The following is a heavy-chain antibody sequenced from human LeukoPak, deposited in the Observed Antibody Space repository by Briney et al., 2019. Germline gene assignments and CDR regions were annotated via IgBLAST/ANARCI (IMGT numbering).Heavy chain of an antibody. Sequence: PGGSLRLSCEASGFRFSDFTMTWVRQAPGKGPEWVSAIGGRGGSTYYADSVGGRFTISGDNSKDIVYLQMNSLKVEDTATYYCGKEGGAWGQGTKVTVSS. D-gene: IGHD3-16*01. J-gene: IGHJ5*02. V-gene: IGHV3-23*01. CDR3: GKEGGA. CDR1: GFRFSDFT. CDR2: IGGRGGST.